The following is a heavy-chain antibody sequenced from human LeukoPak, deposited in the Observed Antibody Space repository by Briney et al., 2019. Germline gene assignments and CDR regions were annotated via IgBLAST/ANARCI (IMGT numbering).Heavy chain of an antibody. D-gene: IGHD2-2*01. CDR1: GYTFTGYY. CDR2: INPNSGGT. J-gene: IGHJ5*02. V-gene: IGHV1-2*02. Sequence: GASVRVSFKASGYTFTGYYMHWVRQAPGQGLEWMGWINPNSGGTNYAQKFQGRVTMTRDTSISTAYMELSRLRSDDTAVYYCAREESVVSRVPWGQGTLVTVSS. CDR3: AREESVVSRVP.